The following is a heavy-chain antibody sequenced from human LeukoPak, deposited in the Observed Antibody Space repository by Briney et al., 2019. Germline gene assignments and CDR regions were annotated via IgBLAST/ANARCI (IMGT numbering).Heavy chain of an antibody. Sequence: SETLSLTCTVSGGSISSYYWSWIRQPPGKGLEWIGYIYYSGSTNYNPSLKSRVTISVDTSKNQFSLKLSSVTAADTAVCYCARGLLWFGELVGDYYYYYMDVWGKGTTVTVSS. J-gene: IGHJ6*03. CDR3: ARGLLWFGELVGDYYYYYMDV. CDR1: GGSISSYY. V-gene: IGHV4-59*01. CDR2: IYYSGST. D-gene: IGHD3-10*01.